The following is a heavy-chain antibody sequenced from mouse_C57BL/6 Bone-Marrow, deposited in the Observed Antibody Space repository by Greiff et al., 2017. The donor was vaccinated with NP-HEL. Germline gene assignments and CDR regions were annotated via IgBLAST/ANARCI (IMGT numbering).Heavy chain of an antibody. Sequence: DVHLVESGGGLVKPGGSLKLSCAASGFTFSDYGMHWVRQAPEKGLEWVAYISSGSSTIYYADTVKGRFAISRDNAKNTLFLQMTSLRSEDTAMYYCASLNWDGDYFDYWGQGTTLTVSS. D-gene: IGHD4-1*01. V-gene: IGHV5-17*01. J-gene: IGHJ2*01. CDR1: GFTFSDYG. CDR3: ASLNWDGDYFDY. CDR2: ISSGSSTI.